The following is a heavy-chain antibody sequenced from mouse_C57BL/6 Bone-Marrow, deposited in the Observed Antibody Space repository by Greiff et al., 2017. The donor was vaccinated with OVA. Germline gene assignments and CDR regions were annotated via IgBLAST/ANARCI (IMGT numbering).Heavy chain of an antibody. J-gene: IGHJ2*01. CDR1: GFNIKDDY. V-gene: IGHV14-4*01. Sequence: EVQLQQSGAELVRPGASVKLSCTASGFNIKDDYMHWVKQRPEQGLEWIGWIDPENGDTEYASKFQGKATITADTSSNTAYLQLSSLTSEDTAVYYCTTNGVDYWGQGTTLTVSS. CDR2: IDPENGDT. CDR3: TTNGVDY.